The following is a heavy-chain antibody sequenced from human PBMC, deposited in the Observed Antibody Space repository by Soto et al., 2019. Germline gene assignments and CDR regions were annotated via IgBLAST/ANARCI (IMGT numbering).Heavy chain of an antibody. CDR3: ARQMRVATLSIYYYGMDV. J-gene: IGHJ6*02. CDR1: GGSISSYY. Sequence: QVQLQESGPGLVKPSETLSLTCTVSGGSISSYYWSWIRQPPGKGLEWIGYIYYSGSTNFNPCLKSRHTTSVDTSNNQFSLKLSSVTAADTAVYYCARQMRVATLSIYYYGMDVWGQGTTVTVSS. V-gene: IGHV4-59*01. CDR2: IYYSGST. D-gene: IGHD5-12*01.